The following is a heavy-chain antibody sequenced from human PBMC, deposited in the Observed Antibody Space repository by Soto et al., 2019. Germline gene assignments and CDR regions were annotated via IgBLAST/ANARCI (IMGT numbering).Heavy chain of an antibody. CDR2: INPSNGRT. Sequence: QVHLAQSGAEVKNPGASVRVSCKASGYTFSSYEINWVRRAPGQGLAWLGWINPSNGRTGYAQAFEGRVSMTRDSSTATVHMELGSLRSEDTAMYFCARATLVRGPHRIYFFDYWGQGTLITVSS. CDR3: ARATLVRGPHRIYFFDY. CDR1: GYTFSSYE. J-gene: IGHJ4*02. D-gene: IGHD3-10*01. V-gene: IGHV1-8*01.